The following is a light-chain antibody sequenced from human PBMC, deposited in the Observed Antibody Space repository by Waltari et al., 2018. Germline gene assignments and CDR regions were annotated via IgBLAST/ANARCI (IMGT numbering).Light chain of an antibody. CDR2: KNN. CDR1: SSNIGNHC. Sequence: QSVLTQAPSASETPGQRVTISCSGRSSNIGNHCVYWYQQLPGTAPKLLIYKNNQRPSGSPDRFYGSKSGTSASLAISGPRSEDEAEFYCAAWDDSLSAWVFGGGTKLTVL. V-gene: IGLV1-47*01. CDR3: AAWDDSLSAWV. J-gene: IGLJ3*02.